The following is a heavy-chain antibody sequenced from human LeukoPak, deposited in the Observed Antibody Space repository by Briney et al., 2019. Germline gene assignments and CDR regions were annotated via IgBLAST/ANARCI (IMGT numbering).Heavy chain of an antibody. J-gene: IGHJ4*02. V-gene: IGHV1-18*01. D-gene: IGHD2-15*01. Sequence: GASVKVSCKASGYTFTSYGISWVRQAPGQGLEWMGWISAYNGNTDYAQKLQGRVTMTTDTSTSTAYMELRSLRSDDTAVYYCARCDGGSCYSEIDYWGQGTLVTVSS. CDR1: GYTFTSYG. CDR2: ISAYNGNT. CDR3: ARCDGGSCYSEIDY.